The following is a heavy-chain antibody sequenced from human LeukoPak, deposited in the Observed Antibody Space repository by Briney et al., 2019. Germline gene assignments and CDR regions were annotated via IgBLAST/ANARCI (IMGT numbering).Heavy chain of an antibody. CDR2: IYYSGST. CDR3: ARQIARYFDY. J-gene: IGHJ4*02. V-gene: IGHV4-59*08. D-gene: IGHD6-13*01. Sequence: SETLSPTCTVSGGSISSYYWSWIRQPPGKGLEWIGYIYYSGSTNYNPSLKSRVTISVDTSKNQFSLKLSSVTAADTAVYYCARQIARYFDYWGQGTLVTVSS. CDR1: GGSISSYY.